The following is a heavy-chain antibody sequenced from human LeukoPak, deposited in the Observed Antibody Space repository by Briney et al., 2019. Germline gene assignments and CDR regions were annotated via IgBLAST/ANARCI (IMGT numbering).Heavy chain of an antibody. CDR2: ISAYNGNT. J-gene: IGHJ4*02. V-gene: IGHV1-18*01. Sequence: ASVTVSCKASGYTFTSYGISWVRQAPGQGLEWMGWISAYNGNTNYAQKLQGRVTMTTDTSTSTAYMELRSLRSDDTAVYYCASPVEGNYYGSGSLDYWGQGTLVTVSS. CDR3: ASPVEGNYYGSGSLDY. D-gene: IGHD3-10*01. CDR1: GYTFTSYG.